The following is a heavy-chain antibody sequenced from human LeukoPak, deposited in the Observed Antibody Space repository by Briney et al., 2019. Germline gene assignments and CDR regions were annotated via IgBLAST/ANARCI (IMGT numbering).Heavy chain of an antibody. J-gene: IGHJ3*02. V-gene: IGHV3-30*02. D-gene: IGHD6-13*01. Sequence: PGGSLRLSCAASGFTFSSYGMHWVRQAPGKGLEWVAFIRYDGSNKYYADSVKGRFTISRDNSKNTLYLQMNSLRAEDTAVYYCAKEGSSSSPADDAFDIWGQGTMVTVSS. CDR3: AKEGSSSSPADDAFDI. CDR1: GFTFSSYG. CDR2: IRYDGSNK.